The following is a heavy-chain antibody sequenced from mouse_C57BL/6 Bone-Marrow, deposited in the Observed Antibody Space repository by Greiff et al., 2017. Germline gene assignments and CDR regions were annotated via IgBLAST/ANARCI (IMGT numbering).Heavy chain of an antibody. Sequence: DVKLQESGAELVRPGASVKLSCTASGFNIKDDYMHWVKQRPEQGLEWIGWIDPESGDTEYASKFQGQATITADTSSNTAYLQLSSLTSEDTAVYYCIRFAYWGQGTLVTVSA. CDR1: GFNIKDDY. V-gene: IGHV14-4*01. J-gene: IGHJ3*01. CDR2: IDPESGDT. CDR3: IRFAY.